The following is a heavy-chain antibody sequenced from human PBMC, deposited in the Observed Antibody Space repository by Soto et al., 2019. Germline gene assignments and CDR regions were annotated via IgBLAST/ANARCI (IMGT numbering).Heavy chain of an antibody. J-gene: IGHJ4*02. V-gene: IGHV3-30-3*01. CDR3: ARDKSPYSSGWHNRHFDY. CDR1: GFTFSTYA. Sequence: QVQLVESGGGVVQPGRSLRLSCAASGFTFSTYAMHWVRQAPGKGLEWVAVISYDGSNKYYADSVKGRFTISRDNSKNTLYLQMNSLRAEDTAVYYCARDKSPYSSGWHNRHFDYGGQGTLVTVSS. CDR2: ISYDGSNK. D-gene: IGHD6-19*01.